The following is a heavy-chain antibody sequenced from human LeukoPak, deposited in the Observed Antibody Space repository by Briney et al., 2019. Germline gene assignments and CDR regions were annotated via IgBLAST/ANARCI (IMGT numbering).Heavy chain of an antibody. CDR2: INHSGST. CDR1: GGSFSGYY. V-gene: IGHV4-34*01. CDR3: ARLPDYYSRHGAPG. D-gene: IGHD3-10*01. J-gene: IGHJ4*02. Sequence: SETLSLTCAVYGGSFSGYYWSWIRQPPGKGLEWIGEINHSGSTNYNPSLKSRITISVDTSKNQFSLKLSSVTAADTAVYYCARLPDYYSRHGAPGWGQGTLVTVSS.